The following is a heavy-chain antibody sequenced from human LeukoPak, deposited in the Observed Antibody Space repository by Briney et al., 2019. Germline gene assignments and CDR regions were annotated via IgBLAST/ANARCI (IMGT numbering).Heavy chain of an antibody. D-gene: IGHD2-2*02. CDR1: GFTFDDYA. Sequence: GGSLRLSCAASGFTFDDYAMHWVRQAPGKGLEWVSGISWNSGSIGYADSVKGRFTISRDNAKNSLYLQMNSLRAEDMALYYCAKDTADRYCSSTSCYTGHAFDIWGQGTMVTVSS. CDR2: ISWNSGSI. J-gene: IGHJ3*02. CDR3: AKDTADRYCSSTSCYTGHAFDI. V-gene: IGHV3-9*03.